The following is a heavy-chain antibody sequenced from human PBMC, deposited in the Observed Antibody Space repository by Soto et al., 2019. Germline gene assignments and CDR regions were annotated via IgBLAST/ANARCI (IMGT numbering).Heavy chain of an antibody. CDR1: GVTFSSYW. D-gene: IGHD3-10*01. CDR2: IKQDGSEK. V-gene: IGHV3-7*01. J-gene: IGHJ4*02. Sequence: PGGSLRLSCAASGVTFSSYWMRLVRPAPGKGLEWVANIKQDGSEKYYVDSVKGRFTISRDNAKNPLYLQMNSLRAEDTAVYYCGRARLTRGCFDYWGQGTLVTVSP. CDR3: GRARLTRGCFDY.